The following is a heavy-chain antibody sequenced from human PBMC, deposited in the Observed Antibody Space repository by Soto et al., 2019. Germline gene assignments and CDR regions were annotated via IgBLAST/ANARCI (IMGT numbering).Heavy chain of an antibody. V-gene: IGHV3-30*03. D-gene: IGHD3-10*01. Sequence: WGFLRLSCAASGASFISYGIHWVLKVPGKGLEWVAVISYDGSNKYYADSVKGRFTISRDNSKNTLYLQMNSLRAEGTAVYYCARASGKHYGMAVWGQGTSVTVSS. CDR2: ISYDGSNK. J-gene: IGHJ6*02. CDR1: GASFISYG. CDR3: ARASGKHYGMAV.